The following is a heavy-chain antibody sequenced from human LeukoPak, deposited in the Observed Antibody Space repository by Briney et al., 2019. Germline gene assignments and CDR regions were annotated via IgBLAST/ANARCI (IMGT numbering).Heavy chain of an antibody. J-gene: IGHJ4*02. CDR3: AKEGGRVVVGRSQLGFEY. Sequence: PGGSLRLSCAASGFTFSSYAMSWVRQAPGKGLEWVSAISGSGGSTYYADSVKGRFTISRDNSKNTLYLQMNSLRAEDTAVYYCAKEGGRVVVGRSQLGFEYWGQGTLVTVSS. D-gene: IGHD2-15*01. V-gene: IGHV3-23*01. CDR1: GFTFSSYA. CDR2: ISGSGGST.